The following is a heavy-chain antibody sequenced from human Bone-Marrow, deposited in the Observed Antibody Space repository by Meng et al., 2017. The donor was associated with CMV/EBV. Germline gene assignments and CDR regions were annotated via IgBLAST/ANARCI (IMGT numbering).Heavy chain of an antibody. CDR3: AREGIAVAAAFDY. CDR1: GYTFTGYY. CDR2: INPNSGGT. Sequence: QVRLGQAGAEGKKPGASVKVSCKASGYTFTGYYMHWVRQAPGQGLEWMGWINPNSGGTNYAQKFQGRVTMTRDTSISTAYMELSRLRSDDTAVYYCAREGIAVAAAFDYWGQGTLVTVSS. J-gene: IGHJ4*02. D-gene: IGHD6-19*01. V-gene: IGHV1-2*02.